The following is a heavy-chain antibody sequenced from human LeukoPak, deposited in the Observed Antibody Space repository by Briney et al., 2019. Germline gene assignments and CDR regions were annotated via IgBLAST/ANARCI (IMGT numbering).Heavy chain of an antibody. CDR1: GGSFSGYY. Sequence: PSETLSLTCAVYGGSFSGYYWSWIRQPPGKGLEWIGYIYHSGSTYYNPSLKSRVTISVDRSKNQFSLKLSSVTAADTAVYYCARADYSNYVRGAFDIWGQGTMVTVSS. V-gene: IGHV4-34*01. J-gene: IGHJ3*02. D-gene: IGHD4-11*01. CDR2: IYHSGST. CDR3: ARADYSNYVRGAFDI.